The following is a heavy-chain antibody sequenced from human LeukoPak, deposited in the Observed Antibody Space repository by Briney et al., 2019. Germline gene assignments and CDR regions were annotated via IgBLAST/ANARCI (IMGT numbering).Heavy chain of an antibody. V-gene: IGHV4-34*01. J-gene: IGHJ3*02. D-gene: IGHD2/OR15-2a*01. Sequence: KPSETLSLTCAVYGGSFSGYYWSWIRQPPGKGLEWIGEINHSGSTNYNPSLKSRVTISVDTSKNQFSLKLSSVTAADTAVYYCARVSMINAFHIWGQGTMVTVSS. CDR1: GGSFSGYY. CDR2: INHSGST. CDR3: ARVSMINAFHI.